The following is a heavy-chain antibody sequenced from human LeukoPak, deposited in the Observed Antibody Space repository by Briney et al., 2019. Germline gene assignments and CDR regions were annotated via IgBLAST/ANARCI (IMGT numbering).Heavy chain of an antibody. CDR2: IDWDDDK. J-gene: IGHJ4*02. Sequence: SGPTLVNPPQTLTLTCTFSGFSLSTRGMCVSWIRQPPGKALEWLSRIDWDDDKYYSTSLKTRLTISKDTSKNQVVLTMTNMDPVDTATYYCARSSITIFGVVIDYWGQGTLVTVSS. V-gene: IGHV2-70*11. CDR1: GFSLSTRGMC. CDR3: ARSSITIFGVVIDY. D-gene: IGHD3-3*01.